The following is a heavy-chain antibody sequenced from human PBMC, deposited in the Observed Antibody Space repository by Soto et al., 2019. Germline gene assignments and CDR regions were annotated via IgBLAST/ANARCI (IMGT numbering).Heavy chain of an antibody. D-gene: IGHD2-15*01. Sequence: AASVKVSCKTSGGTFSSCAFSWVRQAPGQGLEWMGGIIPIFGTADYAQKFQGRLTITADESTSTAYMELSSLRSEDTAVYYCARYCSGGSCLPYYYYGMDVWGQGTTVTVSS. CDR2: IIPIFGTA. CDR1: GGTFSSCA. J-gene: IGHJ6*02. CDR3: ARYCSGGSCLPYYYYGMDV. V-gene: IGHV1-69*13.